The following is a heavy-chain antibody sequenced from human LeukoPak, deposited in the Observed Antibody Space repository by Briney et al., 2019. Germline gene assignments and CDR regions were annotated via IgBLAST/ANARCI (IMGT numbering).Heavy chain of an antibody. D-gene: IGHD6-6*01. CDR1: GFTFSNYG. CDR3: ARIGYSSSSFDY. V-gene: IGHV3-30*03. CDR2: ISYDGSNE. Sequence: PGGSLRLSCAASGFTFSNYGMHWVRQAPGKGLEWVAVISYDGSNEFYADSVKGRFTISRDNAKSSLYLQINSPRAEDTVVYYCARIGYSSSSFDYWGQGTLVTVSS. J-gene: IGHJ4*02.